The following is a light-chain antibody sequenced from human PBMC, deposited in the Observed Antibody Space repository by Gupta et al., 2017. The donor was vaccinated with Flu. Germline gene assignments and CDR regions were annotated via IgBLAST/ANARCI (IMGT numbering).Light chain of an antibody. V-gene: IGKV2-30*01. CDR2: KAS. J-gene: IGKJ1*01. CDR3: MQSSRGPWT. Sequence: LPVPLGTPSTISRRSNESIVCSDGDSYRSWFRQRPGQSPRRLIYKASNRDSGVPDRIRGSGSGTDFTLTISRLEAEDVGVYYCMQSSRGPWTFGHGTKVEI. CDR1: ESIVCSDGDSY.